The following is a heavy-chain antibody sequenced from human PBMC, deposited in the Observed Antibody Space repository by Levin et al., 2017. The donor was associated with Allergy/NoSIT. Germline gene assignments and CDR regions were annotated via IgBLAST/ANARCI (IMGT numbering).Heavy chain of an antibody. CDR1: GGSVYGGSFSAYY. Sequence: PSETLSLTCAVYGGSVYGGSFSAYYWSWIRQPPGEGLEWIGEINHSGSSNYNPSLKSRVTISVDMSKNHFSLKLRPVTAADTAVYYCASASSYYYGSGSYRYWGQGTLVTVSS. CDR3: ASASSYYYGSGSYRY. J-gene: IGHJ4*02. V-gene: IGHV4-34*01. CDR2: INHSGSS. D-gene: IGHD3-10*01.